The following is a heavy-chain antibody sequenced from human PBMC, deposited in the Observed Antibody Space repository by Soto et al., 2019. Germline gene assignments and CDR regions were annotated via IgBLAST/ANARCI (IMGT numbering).Heavy chain of an antibody. CDR2: ISGSGDST. CDR3: AKALCGGFTY. J-gene: IGHJ4*02. CDR1: GFTFSVYA. D-gene: IGHD3-16*01. Sequence: EARLLESGGGLVQPGGSLRLSCAASGFTFSVYAMSWVRQAPGKGLEWVSGISGSGDSTHYADSVKGRFTVSRDNSKSMLYLQTNSLRAEDTAIYYCAKALCGGFTYWGQGTLVTVSS. V-gene: IGHV3-23*01.